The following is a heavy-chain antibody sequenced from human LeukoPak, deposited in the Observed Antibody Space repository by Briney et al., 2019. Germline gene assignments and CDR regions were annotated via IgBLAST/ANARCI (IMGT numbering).Heavy chain of an antibody. D-gene: IGHD3-9*01. CDR2: ISYDGSNK. CDR1: GFTFSSYA. Sequence: GRSLRLSCAASGFTFSSYAMHWVRQAPGKGLEWVAVISYDGSNKFYADSVRGRFTISRDNSKNTLFLQMSSLRPEDTAVYYCARGPDYDILADYFDYWGQGTLVTVSS. CDR3: ARGPDYDILADYFDY. J-gene: IGHJ4*02. V-gene: IGHV3-30*04.